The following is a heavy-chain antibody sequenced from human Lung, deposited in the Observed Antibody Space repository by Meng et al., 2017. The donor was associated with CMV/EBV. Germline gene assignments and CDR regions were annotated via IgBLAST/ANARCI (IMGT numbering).Heavy chain of an antibody. J-gene: IGHJ4*02. CDR1: GGTFSHYY. CDR2: VIPIFNTS. CDR3: AGVGFCGCSNYYTGDYSSSRHFDF. V-gene: IGHV1-69*05. D-gene: IGHD2-2*02. Sequence: SVXVSXKASGGTFSHYYVSWVRQAPGQGLEWMGGVIPIFNTSNYVQRFQGRVTIATGESTSTTYMELSSLTSEDTAIYYCAGVGFCGCSNYYTGDYSSSRHFDFWXQGTXVTVSS.